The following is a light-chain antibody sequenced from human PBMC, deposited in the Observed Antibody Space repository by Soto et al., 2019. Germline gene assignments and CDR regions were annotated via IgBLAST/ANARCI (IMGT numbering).Light chain of an antibody. CDR2: GAS. V-gene: IGKV3-20*01. J-gene: IGKJ1*01. Sequence: EIVLTQSRATLSLSPGERAALSCRASQSVRSYLAWYQQKPGQGPRLLIYGASSRATGTPDRFSGSGSGTDFTLTINRLEPEDFALYYCQQYGSSPPTFGQGTKVDIK. CDR1: QSVRSY. CDR3: QQYGSSPPT.